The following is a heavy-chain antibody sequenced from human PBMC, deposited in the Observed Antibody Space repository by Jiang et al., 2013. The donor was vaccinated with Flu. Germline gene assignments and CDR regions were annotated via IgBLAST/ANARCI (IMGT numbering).Heavy chain of an antibody. CDR1: GFSLSDAKVG. D-gene: IGHD2-15*01. J-gene: IGHJ6*02. V-gene: IGHV2-26*01. CDR3: ARVVGSLIQGFPRLSYNGLDV. CDR2: IFSSDEK. Sequence: KPTQTLTLTCTVSGFSLSDAKVGVSWVRQTPGKALEWLAHIFSSDEKSYSTSLRSRLTVSKDTSKSQVVLVMTNVDPVDTATYYCARVVGSLIQGFPRLSYNGLDVWGQGTTVTVSS.